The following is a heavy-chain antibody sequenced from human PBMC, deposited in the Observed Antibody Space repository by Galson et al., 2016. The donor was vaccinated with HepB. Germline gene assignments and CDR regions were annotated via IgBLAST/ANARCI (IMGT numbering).Heavy chain of an antibody. CDR2: IYWDGDK. Sequence: PALVKPTQTLTLTRTFSGFSLTSSGEGVGWIRQPPGKALEWLSLIYWDGDKRYSPSLKSRLTITADTSKNQVVLTMTNMDPVDTATYYCAHRRRTVVVGTQFDSWGQGILVTVSS. CDR3: AHRRRTVVVGTQFDS. J-gene: IGHJ4*02. CDR1: GFSLTSSGEG. V-gene: IGHV2-5*02. D-gene: IGHD2-21*01.